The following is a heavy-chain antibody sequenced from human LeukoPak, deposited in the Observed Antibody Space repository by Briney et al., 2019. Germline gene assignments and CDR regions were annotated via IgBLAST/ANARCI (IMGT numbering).Heavy chain of an antibody. V-gene: IGHV6-1*01. Sequence: SQTLSLTCDISGDSVSGSAVGWHWIRQSPSGGLQWLGKTYYWSKWYFDYAGSVKSRMTISPDTSKNKFSLRLGSVTPADTAVYFCARSKNYASDYWGPGALVTVSS. J-gene: IGHJ4*02. D-gene: IGHD3-10*01. CDR2: TYYWSKWYF. CDR3: ARSKNYASDY. CDR1: GDSVSGSAVG.